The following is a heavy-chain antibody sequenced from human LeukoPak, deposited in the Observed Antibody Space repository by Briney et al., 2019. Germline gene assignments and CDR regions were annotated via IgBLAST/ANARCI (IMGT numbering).Heavy chain of an antibody. D-gene: IGHD2-2*03. CDR1: GFTFSSYG. V-gene: IGHV3-33*01. J-gene: IGHJ3*02. Sequence: PGGSLRLSCAASGFTFSSYGMHWVRQAPGKGLEWVAVIWYDGSNKYYADSVKGRFTISRDNSKNTLYLQMNSLRAEDTAVYYCARGMDVRAFDTWGQGTMVTVSS. CDR3: ARGMDVRAFDT. CDR2: IWYDGSNK.